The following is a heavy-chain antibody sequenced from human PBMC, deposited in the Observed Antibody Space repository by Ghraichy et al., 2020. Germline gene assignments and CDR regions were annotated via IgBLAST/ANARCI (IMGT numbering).Heavy chain of an antibody. V-gene: IGHV3-7*03. Sequence: GESLNISCAASGFTFRNYWMSWVRQAPGKGLEWVANIKKDGSEKYYVDSVKGRFTISRDNAKNSLYLQMNSLIAEDTAVYYCARGHYGMDVWGPGTTVTVSS. CDR2: IKKDGSEK. J-gene: IGHJ6*02. CDR3: ARGHYGMDV. CDR1: GFTFRNYW.